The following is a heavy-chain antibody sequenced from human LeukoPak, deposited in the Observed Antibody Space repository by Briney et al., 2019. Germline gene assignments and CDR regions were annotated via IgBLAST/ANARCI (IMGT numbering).Heavy chain of an antibody. CDR3: SRVNWGADNWVDP. Sequence: SETLSLTCTVSGGSISGGSYYWSWIRQPAGKGLEWIGRIYTSGSTNYNPSLKSRVTISVDTSKNQFPLKLSSVTAADTAVDYWSRVNWGADNWVDPLGQGTLVNGPS. J-gene: IGHJ5*02. D-gene: IGHD7-27*01. CDR1: GGSISGGSYY. CDR2: IYTSGST. V-gene: IGHV4-61*02.